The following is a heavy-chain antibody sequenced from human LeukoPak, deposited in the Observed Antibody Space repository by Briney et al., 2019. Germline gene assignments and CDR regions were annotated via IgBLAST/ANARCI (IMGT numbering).Heavy chain of an antibody. CDR1: GFTVSSNY. V-gene: IGHV4-39*01. Sequence: GSLRLSCAASGFTVSSNYMSWVRQAPGKGLEWIGSIYYSGSTYYNPSLKSRVTISVDTSKNQFSLKLSSVTAADTAVYYCARQRADDFWSGYYPDAFDIWGQGTMVTVSS. D-gene: IGHD3-3*01. CDR2: IYYSGST. CDR3: ARQRADDFWSGYYPDAFDI. J-gene: IGHJ3*02.